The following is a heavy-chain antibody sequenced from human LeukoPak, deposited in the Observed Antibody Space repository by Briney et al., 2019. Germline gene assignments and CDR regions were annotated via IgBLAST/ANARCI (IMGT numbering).Heavy chain of an antibody. J-gene: IGHJ6*03. CDR2: INPSGGST. CDR1: GYTFTSYY. Sequence: ASVKVSCKASGYTFTSYYMHWVRQAPGQGLEWMGIINPSGGSTSYAQKFQGRVTMTRDTSTSTVYMELSSLRSEDTAVYYCARGRDGNYYYYYYMDVWGKGTTVTVSS. V-gene: IGHV1-46*01. D-gene: IGHD5-24*01. CDR3: ARGRDGNYYYYYYMDV.